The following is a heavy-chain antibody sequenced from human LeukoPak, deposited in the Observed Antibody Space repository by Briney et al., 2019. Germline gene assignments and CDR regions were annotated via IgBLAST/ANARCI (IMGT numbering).Heavy chain of an antibody. CDR2: INPNSGGT. Sequence: ASVKVSCKASGYTFTGYYMHWLRQAPGQGLEWMGWINPNSGGTNYAQTFQGTVTITRDTSISTAYMEVSRLRYDDTAVYYCASEDRSDYGGGANWFDPWGQGTLVTVSS. J-gene: IGHJ5*02. D-gene: IGHD4-17*01. CDR1: GYTFTGYY. CDR3: ASEDRSDYGGGANWFDP. V-gene: IGHV1-2*02.